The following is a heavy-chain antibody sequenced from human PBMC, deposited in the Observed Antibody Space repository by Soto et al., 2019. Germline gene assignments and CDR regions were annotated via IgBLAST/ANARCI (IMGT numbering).Heavy chain of an antibody. CDR2: INAGNGNT. J-gene: IGHJ4*02. Sequence: QVQLVQSGAEEKKPGASVKVSCKASGYTFSSYAMDWVRQAPGQRLEWMGWINAGNGNTKYSQKIQGRVTISRDTSASTAYMELRSLRSEDTAVYYCASDLGWLQFDYWGQGTLVTVSS. D-gene: IGHD5-12*01. CDR1: GYTFSSYA. CDR3: ASDLGWLQFDY. V-gene: IGHV1-3*05.